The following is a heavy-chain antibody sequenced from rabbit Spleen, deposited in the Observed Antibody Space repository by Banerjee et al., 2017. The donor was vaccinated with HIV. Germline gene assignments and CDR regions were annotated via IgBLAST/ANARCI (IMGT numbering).Heavy chain of an antibody. J-gene: IGHJ4*01. CDR1: GFSFSDRDV. Sequence: QEELEESGGGLVKPEGSLTLTCKASGFSFSDRDVMCWVRQAPGKGLEWIACINTATGKPVYATWAKGRFTISTTSSTMVTLQMTSLTAADTATYFCARDLAGAIGWNFYLWGPGTLVTVS. D-gene: IGHD4-1*01. V-gene: IGHV1S45*01. CDR2: INTATGKP. CDR3: ARDLAGAIGWNFYL.